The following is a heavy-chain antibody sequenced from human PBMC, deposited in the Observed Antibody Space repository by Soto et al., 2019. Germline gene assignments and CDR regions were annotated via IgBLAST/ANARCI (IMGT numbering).Heavy chain of an antibody. CDR2: TYYRSKWYN. D-gene: IGHD2-8*01. CDR1: GDSVSTNTAT. CDR3: ARLIGNSWLDS. V-gene: IGHV6-1*01. Sequence: QVQLQQSGPGLVKPSQTLSLTCAISGDSVSTNTATWDWIRQSPSRGLEWLGRTYYRSKWYNDYAVSVKSRITINPDTSNNQLSLQLNSLTPDDTAVYYCARLIGNSWLDSWGQGTLVTVSS. J-gene: IGHJ5*01.